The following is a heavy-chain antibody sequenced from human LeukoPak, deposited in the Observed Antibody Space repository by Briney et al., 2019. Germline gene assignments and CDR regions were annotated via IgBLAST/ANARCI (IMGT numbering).Heavy chain of an antibody. J-gene: IGHJ4*02. D-gene: IGHD3-16*01. CDR3: VTLGADY. V-gene: IGHV3-64*01. CDR1: GFTFRTYA. Sequence: PGGSLRLSYAASGFTFRTYAMHWVRQAPGKGLEYVSAISSNGGSTYYANSVKGRFTISRDNSKNTLYLQMGSLRPEDMAVYYCVTLGADYWGQGTLVTVSS. CDR2: ISSNGGST.